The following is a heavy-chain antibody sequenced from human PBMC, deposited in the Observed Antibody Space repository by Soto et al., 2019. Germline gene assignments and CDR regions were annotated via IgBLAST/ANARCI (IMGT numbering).Heavy chain of an antibody. CDR1: GFPFSRFA. J-gene: IGHJ4*02. CDR3: VKDGAVTFSGWFFDY. CDR2: ISFNGGDT. Sequence: PGGSLRLPCSASGFPFSRFAIHWVRQAPGKGLVYVSGISFNGGDTYHADSAKGRFSISRDNSKNTVYLQMSSLRAEDTAVYHCVKDGAVTFSGWFFDYWGQGTPVTVSS. V-gene: IGHV3-64D*06. D-gene: IGHD4-4*01.